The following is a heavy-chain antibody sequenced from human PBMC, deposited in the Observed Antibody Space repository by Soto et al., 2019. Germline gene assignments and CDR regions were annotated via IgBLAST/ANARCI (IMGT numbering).Heavy chain of an antibody. J-gene: IGHJ4*02. CDR3: ARGVTLVRGVIHTPYFDY. CDR1: GGSISSGGYY. V-gene: IGHV4-31*03. Sequence: QVQLQESGPGLVKPSQTLSLTCTVSGGSISSGGYYWSWIRQHPGKGLEWIGYIYYSGSTYYNPSFKSRVTISVETSKNQFSLKLSSVTAADTAVYYCARGVTLVRGVIHTPYFDYWGQGALVTVSS. CDR2: IYYSGST. D-gene: IGHD3-10*01.